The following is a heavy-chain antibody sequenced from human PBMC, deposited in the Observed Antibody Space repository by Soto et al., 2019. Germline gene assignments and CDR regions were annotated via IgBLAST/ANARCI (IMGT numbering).Heavy chain of an antibody. Sequence: ASVKVSCKVSGYTLNEVAMHWVRQAPGKGLEWLGGFDPDEAETIYAQHFQGRVTMTEDTSTDAVYMELSSLRSEDTALYFCTTYHGDYNFDHWGQGTLVTVSS. D-gene: IGHD4-17*01. J-gene: IGHJ5*02. CDR3: TTYHGDYNFDH. CDR1: GYTLNEVA. V-gene: IGHV1-24*01. CDR2: FDPDEAET.